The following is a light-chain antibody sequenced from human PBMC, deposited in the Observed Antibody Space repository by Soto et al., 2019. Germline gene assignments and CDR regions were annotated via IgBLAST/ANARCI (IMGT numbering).Light chain of an antibody. J-gene: IGKJ1*01. V-gene: IGKV1-6*01. CDR1: QGIRKD. CDR2: AAS. CDR3: LQDYSYPWT. Sequence: AIQMTQSPSSLSASVGDRVTITCRASQGIRKDLGWYQQRPGKAPKLLMYAASSLQGGVPSRFSGSGSGTDFALTISSLQPEDFATYYCLQDYSYPWTFGQGTKVDIK.